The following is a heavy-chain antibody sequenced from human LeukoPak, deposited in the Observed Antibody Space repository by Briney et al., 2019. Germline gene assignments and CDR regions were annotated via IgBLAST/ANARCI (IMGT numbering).Heavy chain of an antibody. J-gene: IGHJ5*02. V-gene: IGHV4-39*07. CDR1: GGSISYSNSY. D-gene: IGHD2-15*01. Sequence: SETLSLTCTVSGGSISYSNSYWGWIRQPPGKGLEWIGNIYFSGSTYYKQSLKGRVTILVDTSKNQFSLKLRSVTAADTAVYYCARASCGGGTCYDSRGWFDPWGQGTLVTVSS. CDR2: IYFSGST. CDR3: ARASCGGGTCYDSRGWFDP.